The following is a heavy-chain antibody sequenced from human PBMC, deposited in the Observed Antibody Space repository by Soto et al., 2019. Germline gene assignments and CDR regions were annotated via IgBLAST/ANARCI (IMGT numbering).Heavy chain of an antibody. Sequence: VQLVESGGGVVQPGRSLRLSCAASGFTFSDYAMHWVRQAPGKGLEWVAVVYHDGRNTHYADSVKGRFTISRDSSKNTVSLEMTSLRAEDTAVYYCAKGGRQWLVTSDFNYWGQGALATVSS. CDR1: GFTFSDYA. D-gene: IGHD6-19*01. CDR3: AKGGRQWLVTSDFNY. J-gene: IGHJ4*02. CDR2: VYHDGRNT. V-gene: IGHV3-30*18.